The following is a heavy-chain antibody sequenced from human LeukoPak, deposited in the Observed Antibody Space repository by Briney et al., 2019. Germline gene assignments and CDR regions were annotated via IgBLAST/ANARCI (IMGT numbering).Heavy chain of an antibody. J-gene: IGHJ6*03. V-gene: IGHV4-39*07. CDR1: GGSISSSSYY. CDR3: ARGPYSSSRYYYYYMDV. CDR2: IYYSGST. Sequence: SETLSLTCTVSGGSISSSSYYWGWIRQPPGKGLEWIGSIYYSGSTNYNPSLKSRVTISVDTSKNQFSLKLSSVTAADTAVYYCARGPYSSSRYYYYYMDVWGKGTTVTVSS. D-gene: IGHD6-6*01.